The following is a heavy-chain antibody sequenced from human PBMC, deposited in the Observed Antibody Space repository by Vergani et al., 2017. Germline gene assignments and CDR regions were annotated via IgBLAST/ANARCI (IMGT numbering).Heavy chain of an antibody. Sequence: QVQLQESGPGLVKPSQTLSLTCTVSGGSISSGSYYWSWIRQPAGKGLEWIARIYTSGSTNYNPSLKSRVTISVDTSKNQFSLKLSSVTAADTAVYYCARDLVGAIDYWGQGTLVTVSS. CDR3: ARDLVGAIDY. V-gene: IGHV4-61*02. CDR2: IYTSGST. D-gene: IGHD1-26*01. CDR1: GGSISSGSYY. J-gene: IGHJ4*02.